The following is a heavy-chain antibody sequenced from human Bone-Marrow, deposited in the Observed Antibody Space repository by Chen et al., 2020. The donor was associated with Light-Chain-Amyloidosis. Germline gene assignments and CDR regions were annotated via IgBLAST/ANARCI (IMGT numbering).Heavy chain of an antibody. CDR2: IHAGNGNT. CDR1: GYSFTNYV. CDR3: ARGSGYDMAD. D-gene: IGHD5-12*01. Sequence: QVKLVQSGAEVKKPGASLQVSCKASGYSFTNYVIHWVRQAPGQGLEWMGWIHAGNGNTKYSGMFHGRVSFSRDTSATTAYMDMITLRSDDTAVYYCARGSGYDMADWGQGTLVTVSS. J-gene: IGHJ4*02. V-gene: IGHV1-3*01.